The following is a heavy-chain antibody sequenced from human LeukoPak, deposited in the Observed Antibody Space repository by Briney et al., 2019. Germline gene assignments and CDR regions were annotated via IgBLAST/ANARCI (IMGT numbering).Heavy chain of an antibody. CDR1: GFTFSSYG. J-gene: IGHJ5*02. V-gene: IGHV3-23*01. CDR3: AKDPRAAGTPA. D-gene: IGHD6-13*01. Sequence: QAGGSLRLSCAASGFTFSSYGMSWVRQAPGKGLEWVSAISGSGGSTYYADSVKGRFTISRDNSKNTLYLQMNSLRAEDTAVYYCAKDPRAAGTPAWGQGTLVTVSS. CDR2: ISGSGGST.